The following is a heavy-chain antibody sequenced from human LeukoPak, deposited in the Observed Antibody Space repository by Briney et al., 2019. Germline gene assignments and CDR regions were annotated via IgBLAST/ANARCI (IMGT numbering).Heavy chain of an antibody. V-gene: IGHV1-2*02. CDR3: ARDPSAASGSYYVSLRYYFDY. CDR2: INPNSGGT. D-gene: IGHD1-26*01. CDR1: GYTFTGYY. Sequence: ASVKVSCKASGYTFTGYYMHWVRQVPGQGLEWMGWINPNSGGTNYAQKFQGRVTMTRDTSISTAYMELSRLRSDDTAVSYCARDPSAASGSYYVSLRYYFDYWGQGTLVTVSS. J-gene: IGHJ4*02.